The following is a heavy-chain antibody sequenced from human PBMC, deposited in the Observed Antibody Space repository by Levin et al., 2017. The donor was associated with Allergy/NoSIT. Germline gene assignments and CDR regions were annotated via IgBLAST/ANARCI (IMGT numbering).Heavy chain of an antibody. J-gene: IGHJ4*02. V-gene: IGHV1-2*02. CDR2: INPNSGGT. CDR1: GYTFTGYY. D-gene: IGHD2-15*01. CDR3: AREGWLLQIGAFDY. Sequence: PRASVKVSCKASGYTFTGYYMHWVRQAPGQGLEWMGWINPNSGGTNYAQKFQGRVTMTRDTSISTAYMELSRLRSDDTAVYYCAREGWLLQIGAFDYWGQGTLVTVSS.